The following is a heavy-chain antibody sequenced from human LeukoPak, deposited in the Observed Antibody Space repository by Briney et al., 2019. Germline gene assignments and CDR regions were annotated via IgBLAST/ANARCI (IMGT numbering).Heavy chain of an antibody. CDR1: GGTFSSYA. Sequence: SVKVSCKASGGTFSSYAISWVRQAPGQGLEWMGGIIPIFGTANYAQKFQGRVTITADESTSTAYMELSSLRSEDTAVYYCAGVLSYYYYGMDVWGQGTTVTVSS. CDR2: IIPIFGTA. V-gene: IGHV1-69*01. D-gene: IGHD2-8*02. J-gene: IGHJ6*02. CDR3: AGVLSYYYYGMDV.